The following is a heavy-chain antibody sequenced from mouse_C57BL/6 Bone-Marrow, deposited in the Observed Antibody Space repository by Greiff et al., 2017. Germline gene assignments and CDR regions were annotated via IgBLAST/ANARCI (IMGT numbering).Heavy chain of an antibody. J-gene: IGHJ3*01. D-gene: IGHD2-14*01. CDR2: IRLKSDNYAT. V-gene: IGHV6-3*01. CDR1: GFTFSNYW. Sequence: EVKVEESGGGLVQPGGSMKLSCVASGFTFSNYWMNWVRQSPEKGLEWVAQIRLKSDNYATHYAESVKGRFTISRDDSKSSVYLQMNNLRAEDTGIYYCNGVRPFAYWGQGTLVTVSA. CDR3: NGVRPFAY.